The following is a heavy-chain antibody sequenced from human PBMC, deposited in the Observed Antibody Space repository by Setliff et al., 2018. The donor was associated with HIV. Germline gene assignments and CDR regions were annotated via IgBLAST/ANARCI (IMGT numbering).Heavy chain of an antibody. CDR1: GYTFTSYA. D-gene: IGHD1-26*01. CDR2: IHTNTGDP. Sequence: GASVKVSCKASGYTFTSYAVNWVRQAPGQGLEWVGWIHTNTGDPTYAQGFTGRFVFSFDTSVSTAYLQISSLKAEDTAVYYCAARGEQLYYYGMDVWGQGTTVTV. J-gene: IGHJ6*02. V-gene: IGHV7-4-1*02. CDR3: AARGEQLYYYGMDV.